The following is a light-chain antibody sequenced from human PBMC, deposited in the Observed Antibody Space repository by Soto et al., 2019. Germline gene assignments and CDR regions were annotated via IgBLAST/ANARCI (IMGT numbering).Light chain of an antibody. CDR3: SSYTSSSTLYV. V-gene: IGLV2-14*01. CDR1: SSDVGGYNY. J-gene: IGLJ1*01. Sequence: QSVLPQPASVAGSPGQSLTISCTGTSSDVGGYNYVSWYQQHPGKAPKLLIYEVSNRPSGVSNRFSGSKSGNTASLTISGLQAEDEADYYCSSYTSSSTLYVFGTGTKLTVL. CDR2: EVS.